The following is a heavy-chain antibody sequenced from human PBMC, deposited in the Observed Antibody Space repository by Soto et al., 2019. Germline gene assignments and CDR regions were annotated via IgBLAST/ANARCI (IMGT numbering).Heavy chain of an antibody. CDR1: GYSFTSYG. V-gene: IGHV1-18*01. Sequence: QVQLVQSGSEVKKPGASVKVSCKASGYSFTSYGISWVRQAPGQGLEWMGWISGYNGKTNYAQKLQGRVTLTTDTCTSTVHMEVRGLRSGDTAVHSCARGGLGVPAAGYGMDVWGQGTTVAVCS. D-gene: IGHD6-13*01. CDR3: ARGGLGVPAAGYGMDV. CDR2: ISGYNGKT. J-gene: IGHJ6*02.